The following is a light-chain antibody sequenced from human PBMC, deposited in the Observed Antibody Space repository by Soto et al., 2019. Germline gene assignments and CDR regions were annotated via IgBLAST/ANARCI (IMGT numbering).Light chain of an antibody. CDR3: SSYGGSNTVV. CDR2: EVS. Sequence: QSALTQPPSASGSPGQSVTISCTGSSSDVGGYNYVSWYQQHPGKAPKHMIYEVSKRPSGVPDRLSGSKSGNTASLTVSGLQAEDEADYYCSSYGGSNTVVCGGGTKLTVL. CDR1: SSDVGGYNY. J-gene: IGLJ2*01. V-gene: IGLV2-8*01.